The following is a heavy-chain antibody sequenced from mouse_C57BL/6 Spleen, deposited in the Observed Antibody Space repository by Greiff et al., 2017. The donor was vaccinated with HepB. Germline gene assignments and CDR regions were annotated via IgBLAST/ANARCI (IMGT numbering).Heavy chain of an antibody. D-gene: IGHD1-1*01. J-gene: IGHJ1*03. CDR2: ISNLAYSI. CDR1: GFTFSDYG. CDR3: ARALLLRGYFDV. Sequence: EVMLVESGGGLVQPGGSLKLSCAASGFTFSDYGMAWVRQAPRKGPEWVAFISNLAYSIYYADTVTGRFTISRENAKNTLYLEMSSLRSEDTAMYYCARALLLRGYFDVWGTGTTVTVSS. V-gene: IGHV5-15*01.